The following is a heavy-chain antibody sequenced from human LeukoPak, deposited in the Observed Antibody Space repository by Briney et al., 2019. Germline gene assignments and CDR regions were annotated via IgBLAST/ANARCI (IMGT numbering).Heavy chain of an antibody. CDR2: ISHSGGN. D-gene: IGHD3-3*01. CDR1: GVSISDYS. J-gene: IGHJ6*02. CDR3: ARDPFWSGYAGDYYYGLDV. Sequence: SETLSLTCTVSGVSISDYSWNWIRQPPGKGLEWIGYISHSGGNNYSPSLKSRVTISVDTSKNHFSLRLTSVTAADTAVYYCARDPFWSGYAGDYYYGLDVWGQGTTVTISS. V-gene: IGHV4-59*01.